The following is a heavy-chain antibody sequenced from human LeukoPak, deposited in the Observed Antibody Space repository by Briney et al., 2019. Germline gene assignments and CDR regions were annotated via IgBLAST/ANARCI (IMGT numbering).Heavy chain of an antibody. V-gene: IGHV5-51*01. Sequence: GESLKISCKASGYTFTGDWIGWVRQMPGKGLEWMGIIYPGDSDTKYNAPFQGQVTISADKSISTAYLQWSRLKASDTAMYYCARHGSEYYYDSSGSSAIDYWGQGTLVTVSS. CDR1: GYTFTGDW. CDR2: IYPGDSDT. D-gene: IGHD3-22*01. CDR3: ARHGSEYYYDSSGSSAIDY. J-gene: IGHJ4*02.